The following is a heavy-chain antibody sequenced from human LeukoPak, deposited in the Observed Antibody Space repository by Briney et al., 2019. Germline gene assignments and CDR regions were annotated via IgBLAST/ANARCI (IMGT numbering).Heavy chain of an antibody. J-gene: IGHJ3*01. Sequence: GGSLRLSCIASGVTISAYYMGWARQAPGQGLEWVANIDKDASEKDYVASVNGRFTIARENAKNSLRLEMNRLGVEDTAVYYCARGGLSYGFDVWGPGTMVTVSS. CDR2: IDKDASEK. CDR1: GVTISAYY. CDR3: ARGGLSYGFDV. V-gene: IGHV3-7*01. D-gene: IGHD4/OR15-4a*01.